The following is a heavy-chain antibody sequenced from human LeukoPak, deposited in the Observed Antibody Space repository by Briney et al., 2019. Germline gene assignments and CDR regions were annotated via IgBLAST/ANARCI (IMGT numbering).Heavy chain of an antibody. CDR1: GFTLSSYP. V-gene: IGHV3-30*01. D-gene: IGHD1-20*01. J-gene: IGHJ4*02. CDR2: ISIDGSKK. Sequence: GGSLRLSCEVSGFTLSSYPIHWVRQAPGKGLERVTVISIDGSKKYYADSVKGRFTISRDNSKNTLHLQLNNLRAEDTAVYYCARGSGNWRYDYWGQGTLVIVSS. CDR3: ARGSGNWRYDY.